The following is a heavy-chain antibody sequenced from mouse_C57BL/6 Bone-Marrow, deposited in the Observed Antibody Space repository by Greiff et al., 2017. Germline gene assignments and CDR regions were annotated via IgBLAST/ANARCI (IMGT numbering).Heavy chain of an antibody. CDR2: INPSSGYT. Sequence: QVQLQQSGAELARPGASVKMSCKASGYTFTSYTMHWVKQRPGQGLEWIGYINPSSGYTKYNKKFKNKATLTEDKSSSTAYMQLSSLTSEDSAVYYGGRAGVLWGDYWGQGTTLTVSS. J-gene: IGHJ2*01. CDR1: GYTFTSYT. CDR3: GRAGVLWGDY. D-gene: IGHD1-1*01. V-gene: IGHV1-4*01.